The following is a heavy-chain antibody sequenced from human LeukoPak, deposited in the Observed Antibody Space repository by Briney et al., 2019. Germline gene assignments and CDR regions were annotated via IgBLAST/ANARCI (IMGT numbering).Heavy chain of an antibody. CDR3: ARTEPKRYYYDSSGYSN. CDR2: IYSGGST. V-gene: IGHV3-66*01. D-gene: IGHD3-22*01. Sequence: PGGSLRLSCAASGFTVSSNYMSWVRQAPGKGLEWVSVIYSGGSTYYADSVKGRFTISRDNSKNTLYLQMNSLRAEDTAVYYCARTEPKRYYYDSSGYSNWGQGALVTVSS. CDR1: GFTVSSNY. J-gene: IGHJ4*02.